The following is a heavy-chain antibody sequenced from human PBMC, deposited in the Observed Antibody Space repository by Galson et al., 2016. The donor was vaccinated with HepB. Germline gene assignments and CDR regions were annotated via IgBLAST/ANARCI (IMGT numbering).Heavy chain of an antibody. CDR3: ARGRGNIVTGHWFDP. CDR1: GYTFTYSY. CDR2: INPNGGDT. J-gene: IGHJ5*02. D-gene: IGHD3-9*01. Sequence: SVKVSCKASGYTFTYSYIHWLRQAPGQGLEWMGWINPNGGDTNYGQRFQGRVTMTRDTSISTAYMELRGLRSNDTAVYYCARGRGNIVTGHWFDPWGQGTVVTVSS. V-gene: IGHV1-2*02.